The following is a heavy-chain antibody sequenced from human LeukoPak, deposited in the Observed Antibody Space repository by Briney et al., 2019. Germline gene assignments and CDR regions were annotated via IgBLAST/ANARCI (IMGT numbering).Heavy chain of an antibody. Sequence: SETLSLTCTVSGGSISSYYWSWIRQPPGKGLEWIGYIYYSGSTNYNPSLKSRVTISVDTSKNQFSLKLSSVTAADTAVYYCARQGGGVDTAMAYFDYWGQGTLVTVSS. CDR2: IYYSGST. D-gene: IGHD5-18*01. CDR1: GGSISSYY. V-gene: IGHV4-59*08. J-gene: IGHJ4*02. CDR3: ARQGGGVDTAMAYFDY.